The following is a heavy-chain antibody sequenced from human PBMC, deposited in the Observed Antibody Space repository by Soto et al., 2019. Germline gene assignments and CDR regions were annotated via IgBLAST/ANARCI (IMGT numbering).Heavy chain of an antibody. CDR1: GFTFSTYA. V-gene: IGHV3-23*01. CDR2: ISDSGDST. D-gene: IGHD2-2*01. J-gene: IGHJ4*02. Sequence: EVQLLESGGGLVQPGGSLRLSCAASGFTFSTYAMNWVRQAPGKGLEWVSIISDSGDSTDYADSVKGRFTISRDNSKNTLDLQMNSLRADDTAVYFCAKSDCTSTSCHVKDYWGQGTLVTVSS. CDR3: AKSDCTSTSCHVKDY.